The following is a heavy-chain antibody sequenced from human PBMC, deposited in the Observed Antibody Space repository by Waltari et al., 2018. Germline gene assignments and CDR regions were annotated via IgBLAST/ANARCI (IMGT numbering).Heavy chain of an antibody. CDR1: EYTFTSSY. Sequence: QVQLVQSGAEVKKPGASVKISCKTSEYTFTSSYIHWVRRAPGQGLEWMGIINPSGGSTIYAQKFHGRVTMTRDTSTSTVYMELSSLRSEDTAVYYCALDTGALWMDVWGQGTTVTVSS. CDR3: ALDTGALWMDV. V-gene: IGHV1-46*01. D-gene: IGHD2-21*01. J-gene: IGHJ6*02. CDR2: INPSGGST.